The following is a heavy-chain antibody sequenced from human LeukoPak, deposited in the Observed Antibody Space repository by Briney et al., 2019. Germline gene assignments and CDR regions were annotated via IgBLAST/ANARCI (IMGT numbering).Heavy chain of an antibody. CDR3: ARAGGYDFWIDY. V-gene: IGHV3-49*03. J-gene: IGHJ4*02. CDR1: GFNFANYG. D-gene: IGHD3-3*01. CDR2: LRSTVHGGPA. Sequence: PGGSLRLSCSTFGFNFANYGVSWFRQAPGQGLEWVGFLRSTVHGGPAEYAASVEGRFIISRDDSKSIAYLQMNGLKTEDTALYYCARAGGYDFWIDYWGQGTLVTVSS.